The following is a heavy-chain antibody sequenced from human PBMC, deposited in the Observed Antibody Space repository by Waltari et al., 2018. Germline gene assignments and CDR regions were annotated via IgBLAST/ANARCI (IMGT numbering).Heavy chain of an antibody. CDR3: ARDGLQTTNDGFDI. Sequence: QVSLVQCGAEVKIPGASVLVSCKASGGCVGPCDISWVRQAPGQGLEWMGGIIPVFGTPNYARKFQGRVSISADTSTYTAYLEVTRLTSEDTAIYYCARDGLQTTNDGFDIWGQGTMVTVSS. J-gene: IGHJ3*02. CDR1: GGCVGPCD. CDR2: IIPVFGTP. V-gene: IGHV1-69*06. D-gene: IGHD4-4*01.